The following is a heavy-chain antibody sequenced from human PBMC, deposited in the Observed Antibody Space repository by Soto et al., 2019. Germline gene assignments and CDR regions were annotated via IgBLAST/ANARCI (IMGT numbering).Heavy chain of an antibody. V-gene: IGHV3-33*01. CDR2: IWYDGSNK. J-gene: IGHJ6*01. CDR3: VTRRATDRGLYGMDV. CDR1: RFTFNSYG. Sequence: GGSLRLSCAASRFTFNSYGMHWVRQASRKLPQWVAGIWYDGSNKYYADSVKGRFTISRDNSKNTLYLQMNSLRAEDTAVYYCVTRRATDRGLYGMDVSRQGITITVSS. D-gene: IGHD5-12*01.